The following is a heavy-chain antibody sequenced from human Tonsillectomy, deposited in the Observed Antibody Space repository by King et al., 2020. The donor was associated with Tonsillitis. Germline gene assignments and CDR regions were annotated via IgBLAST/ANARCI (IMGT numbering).Heavy chain of an antibody. CDR2: IIPILGIA. D-gene: IGHD6-19*01. V-gene: IGHV1-69*04. CDR3: ARDITRREFAVDAFDI. J-gene: IGHJ3*02. CDR1: GGTFSSYA. Sequence: VQLVQSGAEVKKPGSSVKVSCKASGGTFSSYAISWVRQAPGQGLEWMGRIIPILGIANYAQKFQGRVTITADKSTSTAYMELSSLRSEDTAVYYCARDITRREFAVDAFDIWGQGTMVTVSS.